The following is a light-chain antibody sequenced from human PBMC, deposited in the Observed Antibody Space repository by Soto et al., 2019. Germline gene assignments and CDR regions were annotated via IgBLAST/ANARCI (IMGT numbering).Light chain of an antibody. CDR3: QQYVHWPPGT. CDR1: QSVSSS. V-gene: IGKV3-15*01. J-gene: IGKJ1*01. CDR2: DTS. Sequence: EIVVTQSPATLSVSPGERVTLSCRASQSVSSSLAWYQQRPGQAPRLLIYDTSTRAPGIAARFSGSGSGTEFTLTISRLQSEDVAVYYCQQYVHWPPGTFGQGTTVEIK.